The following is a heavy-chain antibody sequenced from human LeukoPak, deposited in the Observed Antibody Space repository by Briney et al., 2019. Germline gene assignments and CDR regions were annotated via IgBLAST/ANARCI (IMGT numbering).Heavy chain of an antibody. Sequence: PGGSLRLSCAASGFTFSSYEMNWFRQAPGKGLEWVSYISSSGSTIYYADSVKGRFTISRDNAKNSLYLQMNSLRAEDTAIYYCARDYYDSSGYYLPPYGMDVWGQGTTVTVSS. V-gene: IGHV3-48*03. J-gene: IGHJ6*02. CDR1: GFTFSSYE. CDR2: ISSSGSTI. D-gene: IGHD3-22*01. CDR3: ARDYYDSSGYYLPPYGMDV.